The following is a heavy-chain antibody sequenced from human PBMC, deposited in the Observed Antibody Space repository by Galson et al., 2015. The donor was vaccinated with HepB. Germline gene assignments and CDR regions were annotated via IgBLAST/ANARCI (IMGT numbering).Heavy chain of an antibody. CDR3: AFNTVDTALDY. CDR1: GFSLSTGGVG. V-gene: IGHV2-5*02. Sequence: PALVKPTQTLTLTCTFSGFSLSTGGVGVGWIRQPPGKALEWLALIYWDDDKRYSPSLKSRLTITKDTSKDQVVLTMTDMDPVDTATYYCAFNTVDTALDYWGQGSLVTVSS. J-gene: IGHJ4*02. CDR2: IYWDDDK. D-gene: IGHD5-18*01.